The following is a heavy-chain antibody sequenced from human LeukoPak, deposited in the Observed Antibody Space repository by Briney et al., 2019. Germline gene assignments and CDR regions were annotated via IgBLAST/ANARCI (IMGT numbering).Heavy chain of an antibody. J-gene: IGHJ5*02. Sequence: ASVKVSCTASGYIFTDYYMHWVRQAPGQELGWMGRINPNSGGTNYAQKFQGRVTMTRDTSISTAYTELSSLRSEDTAVYYCARGGYCSSTSCYSPWFDPWGQGTLVTVSS. D-gene: IGHD2-2*01. CDR3: ARGGYCSSTSCYSPWFDP. V-gene: IGHV1/OR15-1*01. CDR1: GYIFTDYY. CDR2: INPNSGGT.